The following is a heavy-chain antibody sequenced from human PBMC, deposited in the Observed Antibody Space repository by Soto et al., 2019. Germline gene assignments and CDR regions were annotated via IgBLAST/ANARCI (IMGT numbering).Heavy chain of an antibody. V-gene: IGHV3-23*01. CDR1: GFTFSSYA. Sequence: GGSLRLSCAASGFTFSSYAMSWVRQAPGKGLEWVSAISGSGGSTYYADSVKGRFTISRDNSKNTLYLQMNSLRAEDTAVYYCAKRDCSGGSCYYFDYWGQGTLVTVSS. J-gene: IGHJ4*02. D-gene: IGHD2-15*01. CDR2: ISGSGGST. CDR3: AKRDCSGGSCYYFDY.